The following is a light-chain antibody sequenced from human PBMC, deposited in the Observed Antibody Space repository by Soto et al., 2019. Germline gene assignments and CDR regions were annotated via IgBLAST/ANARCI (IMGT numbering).Light chain of an antibody. CDR2: DAS. Sequence: EIVLTQSPPTLSLSPGERATLSCRASQSVDSYLAWYQQKPGQAPRLLIFDASNRATGIPARFSGSGSGTDFTLTISGLEPEDFAVYYCQQHSNRLTFGGGTKVEIK. V-gene: IGKV3-11*01. CDR3: QQHSNRLT. J-gene: IGKJ4*01. CDR1: QSVDSY.